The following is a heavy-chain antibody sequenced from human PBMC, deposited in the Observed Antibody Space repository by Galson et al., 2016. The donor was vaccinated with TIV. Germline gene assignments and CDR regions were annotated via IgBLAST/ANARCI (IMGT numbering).Heavy chain of an antibody. CDR1: GYTFSDYH. D-gene: IGHD2-2*03. CDR2: INPNSGGT. V-gene: IGHV1-2*05. Sequence: SVKVSCKASGYTFSDYHMHWVRQAPGQGLEWMGRINPNSGGTEYAQKFQDRVTMTRDTSINTAYMELSRLRHDDSVIYYCAREGGPGYCSSTSGYGYYGMDVWGQGTTVTVSS. J-gene: IGHJ6*02. CDR3: AREGGPGYCSSTSGYGYYGMDV.